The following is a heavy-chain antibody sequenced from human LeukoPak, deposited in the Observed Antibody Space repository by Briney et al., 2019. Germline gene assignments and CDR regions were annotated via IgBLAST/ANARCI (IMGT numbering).Heavy chain of an antibody. CDR2: IYYSGDS. CDR3: ARHTYARPFDS. D-gene: IGHD6-6*01. J-gene: IGHJ4*02. Sequence: SETLSLTCTVSGVSISSSYWSWVRQPPGKGLEWVGYIYYSGDSNYNPSLKSRATISVDTSKSQFSLKVSSVTAADTAIYYCARHTYARPFDSWGQGTPVTVSS. CDR1: GVSISSSY. V-gene: IGHV4-59*08.